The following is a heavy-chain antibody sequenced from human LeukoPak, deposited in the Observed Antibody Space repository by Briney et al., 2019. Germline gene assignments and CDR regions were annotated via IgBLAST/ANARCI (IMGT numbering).Heavy chain of an antibody. J-gene: IGHJ4*02. CDR3: AKAVYLSRIQPGGY. D-gene: IGHD5-18*01. CDR1: GLTVTNAW. Sequence: GGSLRLSCAASGLTVTNAWMNWVRQAPGKGLEWVSAISGSGGSTYYADSVKGRFTISRDNSKNTLYLQMNSLRAEDTAVYYCAKAVYLSRIQPGGYWGQGTLVTVSS. CDR2: ISGSGGST. V-gene: IGHV3-23*01.